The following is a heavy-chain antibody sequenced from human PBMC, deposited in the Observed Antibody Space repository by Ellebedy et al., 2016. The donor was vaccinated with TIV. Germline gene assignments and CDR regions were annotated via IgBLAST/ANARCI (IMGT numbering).Heavy chain of an antibody. CDR1: GFTFSSYW. CDR2: IKQDGSEK. D-gene: IGHD3-9*01. J-gene: IGHJ4*02. CDR3: ARGLLRYFDWLPGY. Sequence: GGSLRLXXAASGFTFSSYWMSWAPQAPGKGLEWVANIKQDGSEKYYVDSVKGRFTISRDNAKNSLYLQMNSLRAEDTAVYYCARGLLRYFDWLPGYWGQGTLVTVSS. V-gene: IGHV3-7*02.